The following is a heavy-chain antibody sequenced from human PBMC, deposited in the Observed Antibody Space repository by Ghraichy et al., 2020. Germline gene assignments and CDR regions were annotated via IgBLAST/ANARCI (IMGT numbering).Heavy chain of an antibody. J-gene: IGHJ4*02. CDR3: ARNLDSYGGHSFDY. V-gene: IGHV3-66*01. CDR2: IYTGGST. CDR1: GFTVSSNY. Sequence: GGSLRLSCAASGFTVSSNYMSWVRQAPGKGLECVSVIYTGGSTYYADSVKGRFTISRDNSKNTLYLQMNSLRAEDTAVYYCARNLDSYGGHSFDYWGQGTLVTVSS. D-gene: IGHD2-21*01.